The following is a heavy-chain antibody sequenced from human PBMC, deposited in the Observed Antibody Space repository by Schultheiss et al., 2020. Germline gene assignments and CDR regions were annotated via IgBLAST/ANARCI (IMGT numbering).Heavy chain of an antibody. D-gene: IGHD2-21*01. CDR3: AKDTVIAGEWGWFDP. CDR1: GFTFSSYA. CDR2: ISYDGSNK. Sequence: GGSLRLFCSASGFTFSSYAMHWVRQAPGKGLEWVAVISYDGSNKYYADSVKGRFTISRDNSKNTLYLQMNSLRAEDTAVYYCAKDTVIAGEWGWFDPWGQGTLVTVSS. J-gene: IGHJ5*02. V-gene: IGHV3-30-3*01.